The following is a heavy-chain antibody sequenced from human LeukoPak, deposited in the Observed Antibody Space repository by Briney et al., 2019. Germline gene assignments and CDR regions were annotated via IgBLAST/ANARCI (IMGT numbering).Heavy chain of an antibody. Sequence: SETLSLTCTVSGGSISSSSYYWGWIRQPPGKGLEWIGSIYYSGSTYYNPSLKSRVTISVDTSKNQFSLKLSSVTAADTAVYYCARGGKYGNYGVVVDYWGQGTLVTVSS. D-gene: IGHD4-11*01. V-gene: IGHV4-39*07. CDR3: ARGGKYGNYGVVVDY. CDR2: IYYSGST. J-gene: IGHJ4*02. CDR1: GGSISSSSYY.